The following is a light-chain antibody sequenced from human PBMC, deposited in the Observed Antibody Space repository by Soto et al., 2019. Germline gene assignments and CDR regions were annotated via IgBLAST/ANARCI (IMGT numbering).Light chain of an antibody. CDR3: CSYAGSSTFV. CDR2: EVS. J-gene: IGLJ1*01. Sequence: QSVLTQPASVSGSPGQSVTISCTGTSSDVGAYNYVSWYQLHPGKAPKLLISEVSNRPSGVSSRFSGSKSGNTASLTISGLQAEDESEYYCCSYAGSSTFVFGTGTKVTVL. V-gene: IGLV2-14*01. CDR1: SSDVGAYNY.